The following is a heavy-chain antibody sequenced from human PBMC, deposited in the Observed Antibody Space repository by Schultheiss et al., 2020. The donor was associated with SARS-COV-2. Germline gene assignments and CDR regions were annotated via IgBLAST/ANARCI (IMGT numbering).Heavy chain of an antibody. Sequence: SVKVSCKASGYTFTSSAVHWVRQAPGQGLEWMGGIIPIFGTANYAQKFQGRVTITADESTSTAYMELSSLRSEDTAVYYCASSGGSGSYYGSNWGQGTLVTVSS. CDR2: IIPIFGTA. CDR1: GYTFTSSA. J-gene: IGHJ4*02. CDR3: ASSGGSGSYYGSN. D-gene: IGHD3-10*01. V-gene: IGHV1-69*13.